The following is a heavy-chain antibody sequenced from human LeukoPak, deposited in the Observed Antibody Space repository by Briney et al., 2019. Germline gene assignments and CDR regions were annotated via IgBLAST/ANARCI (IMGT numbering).Heavy chain of an antibody. V-gene: IGHV1-18*01. CDR2: ITAYKGNT. CDR1: GNTFTSYG. CDR3: VRDPSLGLYTGGMEAFDI. J-gene: IGHJ3*02. D-gene: IGHD3-16*01. Sequence: ASVKVSCKASGNTFTSYGISWVRQAPGQGLEWMGWITAYKGNTNYARKFQGRVTMTTDTSTSTAYMELRSLRSDDTAVYYCVRDPSLGLYTGGMEAFDIWGQGTMVTVSS.